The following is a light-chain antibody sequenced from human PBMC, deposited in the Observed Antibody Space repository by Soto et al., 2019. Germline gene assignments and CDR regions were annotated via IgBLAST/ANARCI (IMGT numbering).Light chain of an antibody. CDR2: EVS. CDR3: SSYAGSNIRYV. V-gene: IGLV2-8*01. J-gene: IGLJ1*01. Sequence: QSALTQPPSASGSPGQSVTISCTGTSSDVGGYNYVSWYQQHPGKAPKLMIYEVSTRPSGVPDRCSGSKSGNTASLTVSGLQAEDEADYYCSSYAGSNIRYVFGTGTKVTVL. CDR1: SSDVGGYNY.